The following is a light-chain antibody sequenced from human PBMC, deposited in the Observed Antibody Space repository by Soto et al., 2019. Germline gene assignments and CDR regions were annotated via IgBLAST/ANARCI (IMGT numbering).Light chain of an antibody. CDR1: QSISSY. J-gene: IGKJ1*01. V-gene: IGKV1-39*01. Sequence: TQSPSSLAAPVGYRVTITCRASQSISSYLNWYQQKPGKAPQLLIYAASSLQSGVPSRFSGSGSGTDFTLTISSLQPEDFATYYCQQTHSPPQTFGQGTKVDIK. CDR2: AAS. CDR3: QQTHSPPQT.